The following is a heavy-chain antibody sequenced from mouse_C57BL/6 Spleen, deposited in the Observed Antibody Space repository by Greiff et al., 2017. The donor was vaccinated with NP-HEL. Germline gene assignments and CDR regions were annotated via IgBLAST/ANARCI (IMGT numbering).Heavy chain of an antibody. CDR1: GYTFTDHT. Sequence: VQLQQSDAELVKPGASVKISCKVSGYTFTDHTIHWMKQRPEQGLEWIGYIYPRDGSTKYNEKFKGKATLTEDKSSSTAYMQLNSLTSEDSAVYFCARKNYDYGGYIDVWGTGTTVTVSS. CDR2: IYPRDGST. J-gene: IGHJ1*03. CDR3: ARKNYDYGGYIDV. V-gene: IGHV1-78*01. D-gene: IGHD2-4*01.